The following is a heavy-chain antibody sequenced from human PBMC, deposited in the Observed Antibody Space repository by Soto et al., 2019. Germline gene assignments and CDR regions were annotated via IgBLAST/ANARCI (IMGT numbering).Heavy chain of an antibody. CDR1: GGSISSYY. Sequence: SETLSLTCTVSGGSISSYYWSWIRQPPGKGLEWIGYIYYSGSTNYNPSLKSRVTISVDTSKNQFSLKLNSVTAADTAVYYCASLDYGDYYFDYWGQGTLVTVSS. CDR2: IYYSGST. J-gene: IGHJ4*02. V-gene: IGHV4-59*08. D-gene: IGHD4-17*01. CDR3: ASLDYGDYYFDY.